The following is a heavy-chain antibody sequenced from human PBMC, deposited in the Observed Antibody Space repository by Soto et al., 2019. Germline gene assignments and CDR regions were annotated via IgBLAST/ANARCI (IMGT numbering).Heavy chain of an antibody. Sequence: PSETLSLTYTVSGGSISSYYWSWIRQPPGKGPEWIGYIYYSGSTNYNPSLKSRVTISVDTSTNQFSLKLSSVTAADTAVYYCARAEIYDFWSESGGRYVPSGQRPLVSVS. V-gene: IGHV4-59*01. CDR1: GGSISSYY. J-gene: IGHJ5*02. CDR3: ARAEIYDFWSESGGRYVP. D-gene: IGHD3-3*01. CDR2: IYYSGST.